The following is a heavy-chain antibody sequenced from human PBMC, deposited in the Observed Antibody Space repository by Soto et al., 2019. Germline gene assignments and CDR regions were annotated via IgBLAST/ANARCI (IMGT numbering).Heavy chain of an antibody. J-gene: IGHJ6*02. CDR1: GFTFSSYA. CDR3: ARDRSSSLYYYGMDV. CDR2: ISYDGSNK. D-gene: IGHD6-13*01. V-gene: IGHV3-30-3*01. Sequence: QVQLVESGGGVVQPGRSLRLSCAASGFTFSSYAMHWVRQAPGKGLEWVAVISYDGSNKYYADSVKGRFTISRDNSKNTLYLQMNSLRAEDTAVYYCARDRSSSLYYYGMDVWGRGTTVTVSS.